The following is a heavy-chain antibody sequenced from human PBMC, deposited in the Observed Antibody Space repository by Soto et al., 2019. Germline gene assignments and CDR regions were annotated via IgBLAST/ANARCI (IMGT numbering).Heavy chain of an antibody. CDR2: IYYSGST. CDR3: AREVGDDYGPYYYYGMDV. D-gene: IGHD4-17*01. CDR1: GGCISSYY. V-gene: IGHV4-59*01. Sequence: PXGSLSLTCTVCGGCISSYYWSWIRQPPGKGLEWIGYIYYSGSTNYNPSLKSRVTISVDTSKNQFSLKLSSVTAADTAVYYCAREVGDDYGPYYYYGMDVWAQRTTVTVSS. J-gene: IGHJ6*02.